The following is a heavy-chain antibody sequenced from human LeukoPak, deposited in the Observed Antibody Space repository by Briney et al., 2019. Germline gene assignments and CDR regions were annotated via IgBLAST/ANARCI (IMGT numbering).Heavy chain of an antibody. CDR2: IGGRGGST. V-gene: IGHV3-23*01. CDR1: GFTFSSYS. Sequence: PGGSLRLSCAASGFTFSSYSMNWVRRAPGKGLEWVSTIGGRGGSTYYADSVKGRFTISRDNSKNTLYLQMNSLRAEDTAVYYCAKQGRDWLRDYYYYMDVWGKGTTVTISS. CDR3: AKQGRDWLRDYYYYMDV. J-gene: IGHJ6*03. D-gene: IGHD3-9*01.